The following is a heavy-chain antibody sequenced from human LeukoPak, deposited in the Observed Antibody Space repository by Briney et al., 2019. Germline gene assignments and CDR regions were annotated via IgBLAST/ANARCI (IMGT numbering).Heavy chain of an antibody. D-gene: IGHD3-22*01. CDR1: GGSISSYY. V-gene: IGHV4-59*08. J-gene: IGHJ5*02. Sequence: SETLSLTCSVSGGSISSYYWNWMRQPPGKGLEWIGYIYYSGSTNYNPSLKGRVTISVDTSKNQFFLNLSSVTAADSAVYYCARLDSSGYYNWFDPWGQGALVTVSS. CDR2: IYYSGST. CDR3: ARLDSSGYYNWFDP.